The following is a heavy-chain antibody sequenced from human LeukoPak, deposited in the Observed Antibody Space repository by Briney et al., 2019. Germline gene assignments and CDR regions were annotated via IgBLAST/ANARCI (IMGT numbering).Heavy chain of an antibody. D-gene: IGHD3-22*01. CDR3: AKDSHYYDSSGYPDY. CDR1: GFTFSSYG. CDR2: ISYDGSNK. Sequence: PGRSLRLSCAASGFTFSSYGMHWVRQAPGKGLEWVAVISYDGSNKYYADSVKGRFTISRDNSKNTLYLQMNSLRAEDTAVYYCAKDSHYYDSSGYPDYWGQGTLVTVSS. V-gene: IGHV3-30*18. J-gene: IGHJ4*02.